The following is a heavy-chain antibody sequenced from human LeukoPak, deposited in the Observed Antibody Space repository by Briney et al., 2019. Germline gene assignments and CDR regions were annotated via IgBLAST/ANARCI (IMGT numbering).Heavy chain of an antibody. Sequence: GSSVKASCKASGGTFSSYAISWVRQAPGQGLEWMGRIIPILGIANYAQKFQGRVTITADKSTSTAYMELSSLRSEDTAVYYCAGGSLLWFGEPPVVYYYGMDVWGQGTTVTVSS. CDR3: AGGSLLWFGEPPVVYYYGMDV. CDR1: GGTFSSYA. J-gene: IGHJ6*02. CDR2: IIPILGIA. D-gene: IGHD3-10*01. V-gene: IGHV1-69*04.